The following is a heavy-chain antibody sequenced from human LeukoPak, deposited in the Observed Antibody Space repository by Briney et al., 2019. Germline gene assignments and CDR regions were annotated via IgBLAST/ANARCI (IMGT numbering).Heavy chain of an antibody. CDR2: IYHSGST. Sequence: SETLSLTCAVSGYSITSGYYWGWIRQPPGKGLEWIGSIYHSGSTYYNPSLKSRVTISVDTSKNQFSLNLSSVTAADTAVYYCARLSGLYYYDSSGTDYWGQGTLVTVSS. D-gene: IGHD3-22*01. J-gene: IGHJ4*02. V-gene: IGHV4-38-2*01. CDR1: GYSITSGYY. CDR3: ARLSGLYYYDSSGTDY.